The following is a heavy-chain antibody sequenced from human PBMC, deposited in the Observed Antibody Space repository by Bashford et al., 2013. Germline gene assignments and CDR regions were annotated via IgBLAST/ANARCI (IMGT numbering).Heavy chain of an antibody. CDR2: ISYDGSNK. CDR3: ARDLHFWSVEP. D-gene: IGHD3-3*02. CDR1: GFTISSYG. Sequence: GGSLRLSCAASGFTISSYGMHWVRQAPGKGLEWVIGISYDGSNKYYADSVKGRFTISRDISKNTLYLQMNSLRAEDTAVYYCARDLHFWSVEPWGQGTPVTVS. V-gene: IGHV3-33*01. J-gene: IGHJ5*02.